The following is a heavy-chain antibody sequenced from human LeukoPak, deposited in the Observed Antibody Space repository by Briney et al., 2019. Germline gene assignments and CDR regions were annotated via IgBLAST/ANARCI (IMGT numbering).Heavy chain of an antibody. Sequence: GGSLRLSCAASGFTFSSYGMHWVRQAPGKGLEWVAVIWYDGSNKYYADSVKGRFTISRDNSRSTLYLQMNSLRPEDTAIYYCAREGYYGSGSPPSLYFDYWGQGTLVTVSS. CDR1: GFTFSSYG. V-gene: IGHV3-33*01. D-gene: IGHD3-10*01. J-gene: IGHJ4*02. CDR2: IWYDGSNK. CDR3: AREGYYGSGSPPSLYFDY.